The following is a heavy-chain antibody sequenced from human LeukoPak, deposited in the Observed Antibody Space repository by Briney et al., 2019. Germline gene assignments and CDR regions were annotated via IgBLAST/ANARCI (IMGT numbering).Heavy chain of an antibody. J-gene: IGHJ4*02. Sequence: GASVKVSCKASGYTFTSYGISWVRQAPGQGLEWMGWISAYNIHTNYSQNFQGRLTMTSETSTSTAYMELRSLRSDDTAVYYCGNQAYCGGDCYELPREWGQGTLVTVSS. CDR2: ISAYNIHT. V-gene: IGHV1-18*01. D-gene: IGHD2-21*02. CDR3: GNQAYCGGDCYELPRE. CDR1: GYTFTSYG.